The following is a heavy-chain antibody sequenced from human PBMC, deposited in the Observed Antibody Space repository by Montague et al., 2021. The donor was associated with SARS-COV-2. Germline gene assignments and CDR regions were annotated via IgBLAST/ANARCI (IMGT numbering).Heavy chain of an antibody. V-gene: IGHV4-34*01. D-gene: IGHD3-10*01. CDR1: GGSFSTYS. CDR2: IHHGGST. CDR3: ARLGDGVVPSPILGVGPYYSYYYMDV. Sequence: SETLSLTCAVHGGSFSTYSWNWIRQPPGKGLEWIGVIHHGGSTNYNPSLKSRVTISADTSKNQFSLKLTSVAAADTAVYYCARLGDGVVPSPILGVGPYYSYYYMDVWGQGTTVTVSS. J-gene: IGHJ6*03.